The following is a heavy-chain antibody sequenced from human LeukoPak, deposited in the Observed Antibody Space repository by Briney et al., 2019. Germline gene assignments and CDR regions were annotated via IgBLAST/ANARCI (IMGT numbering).Heavy chain of an antibody. D-gene: IGHD3-10*01. CDR3: ARQRRSKSNYYYYMDV. CDR2: IYPGDSDT. J-gene: IGHJ6*03. Sequence: GESLKISCKGSGYSFTSYWIGWVRQMPGKGQEWMGIIYPGDSDTRYSPSFQGQVTISADKSISTAYLQWSSLKASDTAMYYCARQRRSKSNYYYYMDVWGKGTTVTVSS. V-gene: IGHV5-51*01. CDR1: GYSFTSYW.